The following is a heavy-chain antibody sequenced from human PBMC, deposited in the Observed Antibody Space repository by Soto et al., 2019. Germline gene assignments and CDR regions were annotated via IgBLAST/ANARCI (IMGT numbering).Heavy chain of an antibody. CDR3: SRLGGYSYGPLHTNQYYYGMDV. Sequence: ASVKVSCKASGYTFTSYAMHWVRQAPGQRLEWMGWINAGNGNTKYSQKFQGRVTITRDTSASTAYMELSSLRSEDTAVYYCSRLGGYSYGPLHTNQYYYGMDVWGQGTTVTVSS. D-gene: IGHD5-18*01. CDR2: INAGNGNT. CDR1: GYTFTSYA. V-gene: IGHV1-3*01. J-gene: IGHJ6*02.